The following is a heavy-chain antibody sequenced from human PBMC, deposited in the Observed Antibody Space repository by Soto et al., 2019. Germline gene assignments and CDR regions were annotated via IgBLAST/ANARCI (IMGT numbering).Heavy chain of an antibody. J-gene: IGHJ5*02. Sequence: QVHLQQWGAGLLKPSETLSLTCAIYGESFIGYYWPWIRQSPGKGLEWLGEINHGGSTNYNPSLKSRVTISIDTSKIQFSLQLTSVTAAGASVYYCAGADIVSTHWFDPWGQGTLVTVSS. D-gene: IGHD5-12*01. V-gene: IGHV4-34*01. CDR1: GESFIGYY. CDR3: AGADIVSTHWFDP. CDR2: INHGGST.